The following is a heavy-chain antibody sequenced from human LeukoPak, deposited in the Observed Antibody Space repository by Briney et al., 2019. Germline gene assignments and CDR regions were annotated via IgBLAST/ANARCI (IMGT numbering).Heavy chain of an antibody. CDR3: ARDYRSSSGRSIDY. D-gene: IGHD6-6*01. J-gene: IGHJ4*02. V-gene: IGHV3-7*01. CDR1: GFTFSNYW. Sequence: GGSLRLSCAASGFTFSNYWMSWVRQAPGKGLEWVANIKQDGSEKYYVDSVKGRFTVSRDNAKNSLYLQMNNLRAEDTPVYYCARDYRSSSGRSIDYWGQGTLVTVSS. CDR2: IKQDGSEK.